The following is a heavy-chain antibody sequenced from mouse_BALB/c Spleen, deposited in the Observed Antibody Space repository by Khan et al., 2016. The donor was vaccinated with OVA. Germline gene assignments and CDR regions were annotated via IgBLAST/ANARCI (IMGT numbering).Heavy chain of an antibody. CDR2: MFPGDGST. CDR1: GYTFTSYD. D-gene: IGHD2-14*01. CDR3: TRGGYGGCAY. J-gene: IGHJ3*01. V-gene: IGHV1-85*01. Sequence: QVQLKQSGAELVKPGASVKLSCKASGYTFTSYDINWVRQRPEQGLEWIGWMFPGDGSTKYTENFKGKATLTTYKSYTTAYMQLSRLTSEDSVAYVCTRGGYGGCAYWGQGTLVTVSA.